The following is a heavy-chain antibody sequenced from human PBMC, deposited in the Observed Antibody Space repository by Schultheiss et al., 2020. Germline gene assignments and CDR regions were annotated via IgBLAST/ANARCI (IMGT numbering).Heavy chain of an antibody. D-gene: IGHD3-22*01. Sequence: GESLKISCAASGFTFSDYYMSWIRQAPGKGLEWVSYISSSGSTIYYADSVKGRFTISRDNAKNSLYLQMNSLRAEDTAVYYCARVQYYYDSSGYYPAFDIWGQGTMVTVS. CDR1: GFTFSDYY. CDR3: ARVQYYYDSSGYYPAFDI. V-gene: IGHV3-11*01. J-gene: IGHJ3*02. CDR2: ISSSGSTI.